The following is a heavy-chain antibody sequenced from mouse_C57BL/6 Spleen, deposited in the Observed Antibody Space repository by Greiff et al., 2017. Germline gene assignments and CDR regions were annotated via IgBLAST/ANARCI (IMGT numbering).Heavy chain of an antibody. D-gene: IGHD2-2*01. CDR3: TRCLWLRRFYFDY. CDR2: ISSGGDYT. J-gene: IGHJ2*01. V-gene: IGHV5-9-1*02. Sequence: EVQGVESGEGLVKPGGSLKLSCAASGFTFSSYAMSWVRQTPEKRLEWVAYISSGGDYTYYADTVKGRFTISRDNARNTLYLQMSSLKSEDTAMYYCTRCLWLRRFYFDYWGQGTTLTVSS. CDR1: GFTFSSYA.